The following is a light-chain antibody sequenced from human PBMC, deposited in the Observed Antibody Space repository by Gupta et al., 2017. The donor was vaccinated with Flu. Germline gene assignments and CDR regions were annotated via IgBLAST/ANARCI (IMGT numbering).Light chain of an antibody. V-gene: IGLV2-14*01. CDR2: EVS. CDR1: SSDVGGYNY. J-gene: IGLJ1*01. Sequence: QSALTQPASVSWSPEQSITISCTGTSSDVGGYNYVSWYQQHPGKAPKLMIYEVSNRPAGVSNRFSGSKSGNTASLTISGLQAADEADYYCSSYTSSSTYVFGTGTKVTVL. CDR3: SSYTSSSTYV.